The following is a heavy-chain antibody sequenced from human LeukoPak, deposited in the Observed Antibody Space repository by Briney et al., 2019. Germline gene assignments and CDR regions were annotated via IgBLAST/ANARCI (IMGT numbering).Heavy chain of an antibody. D-gene: IGHD3-22*01. CDR2: SSGSGGST. J-gene: IGHJ4*02. CDR1: GFTFSSYA. V-gene: IGHV3-23*01. CDR3: AKEMSSSGYYDALDY. Sequence: GGSLRLSCAASGFTFSSYAMSWVRQAPGKGLEWVSASSGSGGSTYYADSVKGRFTISRDNSKNTLYLQMNSLRAEDTAVYYCAKEMSSSGYYDALDYWGQGTLVTVSS.